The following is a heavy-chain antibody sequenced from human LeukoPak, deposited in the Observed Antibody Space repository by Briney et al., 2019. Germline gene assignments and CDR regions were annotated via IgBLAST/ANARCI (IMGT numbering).Heavy chain of an antibody. V-gene: IGHV3-33*08. D-gene: IGHD3-22*01. J-gene: IGHJ6*02. CDR3: ARDWGQYYYDRSGRGGMDV. CDR1: GFTFSNYA. CDR2: IWYDGSNK. Sequence: GGSLRLSCSASGFTFSNYAVHWVRQAPGKGLEWVAVIWYDGSNKYYADSVKGRFTISRDNSKNTLYLQMNSLRAEDTAVYYCARDWGQYYYDRSGRGGMDVWGQGTTVTVSS.